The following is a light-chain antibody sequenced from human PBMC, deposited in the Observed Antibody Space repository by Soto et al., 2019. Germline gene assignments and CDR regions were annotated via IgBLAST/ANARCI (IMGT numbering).Light chain of an antibody. CDR3: QQYGTSPWT. Sequence: EIVLTQSPGTLSLFPGERATLSCRATQSVNSDYLAWYQQKPGQAPRLLIYIASRRATGIPDRFGGSGSGTDFTLTISRLEPEDFAVYYCQQYGTSPWTFGQGTKVEIK. J-gene: IGKJ1*01. CDR2: IAS. V-gene: IGKV3-20*01. CDR1: QSVNSDY.